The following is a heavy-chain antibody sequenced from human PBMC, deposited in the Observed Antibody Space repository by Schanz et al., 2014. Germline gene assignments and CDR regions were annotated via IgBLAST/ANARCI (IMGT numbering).Heavy chain of an antibody. Sequence: EVQLVESGGGLIQPGGSLRLSCAASGFIFGSSVMAWVRQAPGKGLEWVSSFNDGGVNKYYADSVKGRFTISSDNSKSTLYLQMSSLRAEDTAVYYCAKSQGSSFDSWGQGTLVTVSS. CDR1: GFIFGSSV. CDR3: AKSQGSSFDS. J-gene: IGHJ4*02. CDR2: FNDGGVNK. D-gene: IGHD6-13*01. V-gene: IGHV3-23*04.